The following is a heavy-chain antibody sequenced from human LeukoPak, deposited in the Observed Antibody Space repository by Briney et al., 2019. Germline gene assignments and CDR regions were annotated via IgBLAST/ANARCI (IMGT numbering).Heavy chain of an antibody. J-gene: IGHJ6*02. CDR2: IYSGGST. D-gene: IGHD2-2*01. CDR1: GFTVSSNY. V-gene: IGHV3-66*01. CDR3: ARDVGYCSSTSCPYGMDV. Sequence: GGSLRLSCTASGFTVSSNYMSWVRQAPGKGLEWVSVIYSGGSTYYADSVKGRFTISRDNSKNTLYLQMNSLRAEDTAVYYCARDVGYCSSTSCPYGMDVWGQGTTVTVSS.